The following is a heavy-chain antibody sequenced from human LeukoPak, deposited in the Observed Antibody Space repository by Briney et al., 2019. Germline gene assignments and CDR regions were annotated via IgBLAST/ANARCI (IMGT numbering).Heavy chain of an antibody. CDR3: ARTPIVVVTDYWYFDL. J-gene: IGHJ2*01. D-gene: IGHD2-21*02. Sequence: KPSQTLSLTCTVSGGSISSGDYYWSWIRQPPGKGLEWIGYIYYSGSTYYNPSLKSRVTISVGTSKNQFSLKLSSVTAADTAVYYCARTPIVVVTDYWYFDLWGRGTLVTVSS. CDR1: GGSISSGDYY. V-gene: IGHV4-30-4*08. CDR2: IYYSGST.